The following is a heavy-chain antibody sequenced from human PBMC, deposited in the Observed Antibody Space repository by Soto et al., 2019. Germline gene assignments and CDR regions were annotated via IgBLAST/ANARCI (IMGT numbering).Heavy chain of an antibody. Sequence: PGESLKISCKGSGYSFTSYWIGWVRQMPGKGLEWMGIIYPGDSDTRYSPSFQGQVTISADKSISTAYLQWSSLKASDTAMYYCARTAAAGKSYWGMDVGGKGTRVTVPS. CDR2: IYPGDSDT. D-gene: IGHD6-13*01. J-gene: IGHJ6*04. CDR1: GYSFTSYW. V-gene: IGHV5-51*01. CDR3: ARTAAAGKSYWGMDV.